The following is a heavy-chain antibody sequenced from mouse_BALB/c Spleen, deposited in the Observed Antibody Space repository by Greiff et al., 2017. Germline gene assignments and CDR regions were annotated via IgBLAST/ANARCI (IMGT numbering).Heavy chain of an antibody. CDR1: GFTFSSFG. CDR2: ISSGSSTI. J-gene: IGHJ3*01. V-gene: IGHV5-17*02. Sequence: EVQLVESGGGLVQPGGSRKLSCAASGFTFSSFGMHWVRQAPEKGLEWVAYISSGSSTIYYADTVKGRFTISRDNPKNTLFLQMTSLRSEDTAMYYCASAYYGNYWFAYWGQGTLVTVSA. CDR3: ASAYYGNYWFAY. D-gene: IGHD2-10*01.